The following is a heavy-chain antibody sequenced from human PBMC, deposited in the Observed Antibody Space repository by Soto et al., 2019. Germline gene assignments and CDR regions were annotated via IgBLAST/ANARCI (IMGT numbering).Heavy chain of an antibody. V-gene: IGHV3-64*01. D-gene: IGHD6-6*01. CDR2: ISSNGGST. J-gene: IGHJ4*02. CDR1: GFTFRSYA. CDR3: ARGVEYSSSSSDY. Sequence: EVQLVESGGGLVQPGGSLRLSCAASGFTFRSYAMHWVRQAPGKGLEYVSAISSNGGSTYYANSVKGRFTISRDNSKNTLYLQMGSLRAEDMAVYYCARGVEYSSSSSDYWGQGTLVTVSS.